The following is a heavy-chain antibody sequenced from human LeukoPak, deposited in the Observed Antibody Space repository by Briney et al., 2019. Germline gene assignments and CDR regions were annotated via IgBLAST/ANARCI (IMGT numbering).Heavy chain of an antibody. CDR2: FSYNGIET. CDR1: GFRFSACG. V-gene: IGHV3-30*18. Sequence: GGSLRLSCAASGFRFSACGMHWVRQTPDKGLEWLAVFSYNGIETYYVDSVKGRFTISRDNSKNTLHLQMNSLRVEDTAVYYCVKEQSYGAYRVADYWGQGTLVTVSS. D-gene: IGHD3-16*01. J-gene: IGHJ4*02. CDR3: VKEQSYGAYRVADY.